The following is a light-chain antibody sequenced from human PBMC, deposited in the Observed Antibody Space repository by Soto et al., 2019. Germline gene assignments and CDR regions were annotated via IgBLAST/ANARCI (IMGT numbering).Light chain of an antibody. Sequence: EIVLTQSPVTLSLSPGERATLSCRASQSVGISLAWYQQKPGQAPRLLIYDVFNRFSGTPTRFSGSGSGTDVTLTISSLEPEDSAVYYCQQRGAWPLTFGGGTRVEIK. CDR1: QSVGIS. J-gene: IGKJ4*01. V-gene: IGKV3-11*01. CDR3: QQRGAWPLT. CDR2: DVF.